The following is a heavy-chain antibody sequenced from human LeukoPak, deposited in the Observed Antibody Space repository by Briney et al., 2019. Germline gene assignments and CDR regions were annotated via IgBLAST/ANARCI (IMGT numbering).Heavy chain of an antibody. Sequence: EASVKVSCKASGGTSSSYAISWVRQAPGQGLEWMGGIIPIFGTANYAQKFQGRVTITADESTSTAYMELSSLRSEDTAVYYCARAVAGGNFDYWGQGTLVTVSS. CDR3: ARAVAGGNFDY. D-gene: IGHD6-19*01. CDR2: IIPIFGTA. CDR1: GGTSSSYA. V-gene: IGHV1-69*01. J-gene: IGHJ4*02.